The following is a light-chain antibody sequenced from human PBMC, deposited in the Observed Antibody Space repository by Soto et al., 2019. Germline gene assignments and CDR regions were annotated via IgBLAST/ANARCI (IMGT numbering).Light chain of an antibody. Sequence: QSVLTQPPSVSAAPGQKVTISCSGSSSNIGNNYLSWYQHLPGTAPKLLIYDNDNRPSGIPARFSGSKSGTSATLGITGLQTGDEADYYCGTWDTSLNAWVFGGGNKLTVL. CDR1: SSNIGNNY. CDR2: DND. CDR3: GTWDTSLNAWV. J-gene: IGLJ3*02. V-gene: IGLV1-51*01.